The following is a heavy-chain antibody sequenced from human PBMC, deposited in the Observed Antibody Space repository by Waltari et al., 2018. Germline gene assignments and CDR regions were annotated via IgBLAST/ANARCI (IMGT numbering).Heavy chain of an antibody. Sequence: QVQLQESGPGLVKPSQTLSLTCTVSGGSISSGSYYWSWIRQPAGKGLEWIGRIYTSGSTNYNPSLKSRVTISVDTSKNQFSLKLSSLTAADTAVYYCARVGAAGDYYYYYGMDVWGQGTTVPVSS. CDR3: ARVGAAGDYYYYYGMDV. V-gene: IGHV4-61*02. CDR1: GGSISSGSYY. J-gene: IGHJ6*02. D-gene: IGHD6-13*01. CDR2: IYTSGST.